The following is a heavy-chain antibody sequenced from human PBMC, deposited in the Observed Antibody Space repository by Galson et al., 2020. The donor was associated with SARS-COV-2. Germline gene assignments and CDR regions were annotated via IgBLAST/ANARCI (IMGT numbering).Heavy chain of an antibody. V-gene: IGHV3-73*01. J-gene: IGHJ5*02. Sequence: GGSLRLSCAASGLTFSGSAVHWVRQATGKGLEWVGRIKSKAISYATAYAASVKGRFTMSRDDSKNTAYLQMNSLKTDDTAVYYCTIGYCSTTTCYPRFDPWGRGTLVTVSS. CDR1: GLTFSGSA. CDR2: IKSKAISYAT. CDR3: TIGYCSTTTCYPRFDP. D-gene: IGHD2-2*01.